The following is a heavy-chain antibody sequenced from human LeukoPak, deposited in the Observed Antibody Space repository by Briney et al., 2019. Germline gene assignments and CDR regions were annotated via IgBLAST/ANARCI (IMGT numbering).Heavy chain of an antibody. CDR3: ATDGGNHNFDY. Sequence: ASVKVSCKASGFTFTDYDLHWVRQAPGQGREWMGRIILNNGATNYAQKFQGRVTLTRDTSISTAYMELSRQTSDDTAVYYCATDGGNHNFDYWGQGTLVTVSS. D-gene: IGHD1-14*01. CDR2: IILNNGAT. J-gene: IGHJ4*02. V-gene: IGHV1-2*06. CDR1: GFTFTDYD.